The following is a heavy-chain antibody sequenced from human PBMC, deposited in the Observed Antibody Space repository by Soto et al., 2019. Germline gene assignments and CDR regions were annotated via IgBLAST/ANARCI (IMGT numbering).Heavy chain of an antibody. CDR2: IYWDEDK. Sequence: VCGPTLVNPTPPLTLTCTFSGLSLSTSGVGVGWIRQPPGKALEWLALIYWDEDKRYSPSLKSRLTITKDTSKNQVFLTMTNMDPVDTATYYCPHRFTHAFDIWGQGTMVTVSS. J-gene: IGHJ3*02. V-gene: IGHV2-5*02. CDR1: GLSLSTSGVG. CDR3: PHRFTHAFDI.